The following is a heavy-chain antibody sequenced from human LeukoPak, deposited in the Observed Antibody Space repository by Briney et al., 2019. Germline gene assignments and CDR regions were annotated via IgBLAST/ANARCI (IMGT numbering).Heavy chain of an antibody. V-gene: IGHV4-39*07. J-gene: IGHJ4*02. Sequence: PSETLSLTCTVSAGSISSSSYSWGWIRQPPGKGLEWIGSIYYSGSTNYNPSLKSRVSISVDTSKNQFSLKLSSVTAADTAVYYCASSSSGWYVGYFDYWGQGTLVTVSS. CDR1: AGSISSSSYS. D-gene: IGHD6-19*01. CDR3: ASSSSGWYVGYFDY. CDR2: IYYSGST.